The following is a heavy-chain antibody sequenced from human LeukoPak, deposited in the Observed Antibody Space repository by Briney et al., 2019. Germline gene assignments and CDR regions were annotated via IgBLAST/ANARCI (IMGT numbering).Heavy chain of an antibody. Sequence: GASVIVCCTATGYTFTVYDIQWVRQAPGQGLEWMGWINPSSGGTIYAQKFQGRVTMTRHTSINTAFMELRRLTSDDTAVYYCARSPDYSRFDYWGQGSLVTVSS. CDR1: GYTFTVYD. CDR2: INPSSGGT. V-gene: IGHV1-2*02. J-gene: IGHJ4*02. CDR3: ARSPDYSRFDY. D-gene: IGHD4-11*01.